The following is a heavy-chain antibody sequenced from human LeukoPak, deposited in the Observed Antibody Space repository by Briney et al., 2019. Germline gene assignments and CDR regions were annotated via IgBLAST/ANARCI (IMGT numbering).Heavy chain of an antibody. CDR1: GGSFSGYY. CDR3: ARGDNGGSNGY. D-gene: IGHD4-23*01. CDR2: INHSGST. Sequence: SETLSLTCAVYGGSFSGYYWSWIRQPPGKGLEWIGEINHSGSTNYNPSLKSRVTISVDTSKNQFSLKLSSVTAADTAVYYCARGDNGGSNGYWGQGTLVTVSS. V-gene: IGHV4-34*01. J-gene: IGHJ4*02.